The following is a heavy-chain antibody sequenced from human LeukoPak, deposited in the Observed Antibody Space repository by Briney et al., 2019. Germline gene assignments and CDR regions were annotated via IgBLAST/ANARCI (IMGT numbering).Heavy chain of an antibody. CDR2: IKQDGSEK. Sequence: GGSLRLSCAASGFTFSSYWMSWVRQAPGKGLEWVANIKQDGSEKYYVDSVKGRFTISRDNAKNSLYLQMNSLRAEDTALYYCARAGSSSWRTFDYWGQGTLVTVSS. J-gene: IGHJ4*02. CDR3: ARAGSSSWRTFDY. CDR1: GFTFSSYW. V-gene: IGHV3-7*03. D-gene: IGHD6-13*01.